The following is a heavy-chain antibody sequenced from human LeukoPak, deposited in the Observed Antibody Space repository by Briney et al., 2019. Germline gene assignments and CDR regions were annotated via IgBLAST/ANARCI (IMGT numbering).Heavy chain of an antibody. D-gene: IGHD3-22*01. CDR3: ARDPRPMTVAAPLFDP. J-gene: IGHJ5*02. CDR2: ISSSSSII. V-gene: IGHV3-48*02. CDR1: GFSFSAHS. Sequence: GVSLRLSCAASGFSFSAHSMNWVRQAPGKGLEWVSYISSSSSIIYYADSVKGRFTISRDNAKNSLYLQMNSLRDEDTAVYHCARDPRPMTVAAPLFDPWGQGTLVTVSS.